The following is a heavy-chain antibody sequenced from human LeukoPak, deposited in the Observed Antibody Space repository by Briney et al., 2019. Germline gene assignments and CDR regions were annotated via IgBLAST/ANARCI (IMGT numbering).Heavy chain of an antibody. CDR2: IIPIFGTA. J-gene: IGHJ4*02. CDR3: ARGQDIVVVPAASPGYYFDY. CDR1: GGTFSSYA. D-gene: IGHD2-2*01. Sequence: AASVKVSCKASGGTFSSYAISWVRQAPGQGLEWMGGIIPIFGTANYAQKFQGRVTITTDESTSTAYMELSSLRSEDTAVYYCARGQDIVVVPAASPGYYFDYWGQGTLVTVSS. V-gene: IGHV1-69*05.